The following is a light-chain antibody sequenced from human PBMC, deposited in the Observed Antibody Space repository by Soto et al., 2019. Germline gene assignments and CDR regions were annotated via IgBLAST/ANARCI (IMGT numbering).Light chain of an antibody. Sequence: EIVLTQSPGTLSLFPGERATLSCRASQSLSTSYLAWYRLKPGQAPRLLIYAASSRASGIPDRFSGSGSGTDFTLTISRLEPDDFAVYYCQQYGRSPTFGQGTRLEIK. CDR3: QQYGRSPT. CDR2: AAS. V-gene: IGKV3-20*01. J-gene: IGKJ5*01. CDR1: QSLSTSY.